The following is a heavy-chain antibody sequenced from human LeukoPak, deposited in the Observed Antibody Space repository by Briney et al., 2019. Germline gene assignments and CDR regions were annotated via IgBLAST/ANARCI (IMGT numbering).Heavy chain of an antibody. CDR3: ALTPPDNDYFDY. D-gene: IGHD4-23*01. J-gene: IGHJ4*02. Sequence: GASVKVSCKASGYTFTSYGISWVRQAPGQGLEWMGWFSAHNGNTNYAQKLQGRVTMTTDTSTSTAYMELRSLRSDDTAVYYCALTPPDNDYFDYWGQGTLVTVSS. CDR2: FSAHNGNT. CDR1: GYTFTSYG. V-gene: IGHV1-18*01.